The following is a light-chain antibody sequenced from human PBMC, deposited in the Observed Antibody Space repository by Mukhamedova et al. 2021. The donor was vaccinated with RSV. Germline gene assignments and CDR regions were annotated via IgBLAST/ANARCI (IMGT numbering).Light chain of an antibody. Sequence: VIFQDKKRPSGIPQRISCSNSANTGTLTIRGTQPEDEADYYCQAWATSTSVVFGGGTKLSVL. CDR3: QAWATSTSVV. J-gene: IGLJ3*02. V-gene: IGLV3-1*01. CDR2: QDK.